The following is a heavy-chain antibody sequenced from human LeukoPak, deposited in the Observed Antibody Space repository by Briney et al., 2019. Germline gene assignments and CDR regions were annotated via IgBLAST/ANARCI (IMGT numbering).Heavy chain of an antibody. Sequence: GSLRLSCVASGFIFTDHWMSWVRQAPGKGLEWVANIKEDESAKFYADSVRGRFTISRDNAKNSLYLQMNNLRVEDTAVCYCARAVDVADYWGRGTLVTVSS. CDR2: IKEDESAK. J-gene: IGHJ4*02. CDR3: ARAVDVADY. V-gene: IGHV3-7*01. CDR1: GFIFTDHW. D-gene: IGHD3-16*01.